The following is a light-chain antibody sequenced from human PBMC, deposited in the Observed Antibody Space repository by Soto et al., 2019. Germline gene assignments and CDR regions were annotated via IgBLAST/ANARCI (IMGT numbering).Light chain of an antibody. Sequence: QSALTQPASVSGSPGQSITISCTGTSSDVGAYDYVSWYRQHPGKAPKLMIYDVTNRPSGVSNRFSGSKSGNTASLTISGLQADADADYYCSSYTGSSTLVVFGGGTKLTVL. V-gene: IGLV2-14*01. CDR2: DVT. CDR3: SSYTGSSTLVV. CDR1: SSDVGAYDY. J-gene: IGLJ2*01.